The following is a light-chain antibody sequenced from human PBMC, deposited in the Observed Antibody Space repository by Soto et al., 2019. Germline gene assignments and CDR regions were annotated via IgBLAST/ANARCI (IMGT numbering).Light chain of an antibody. CDR1: QSVSSNY. V-gene: IGKV3D-20*02. CDR3: QQRSNWRIT. CDR2: DTS. Sequence: EIVMAQSPSTVSVSAVGRATLSCSAGQSVSSNYLAWYQQKPGQAPRLLISDTSNRATGIPARFSGSGSGTDFTLTISSLEPEDFAVYYCQQRSNWRITFGQGTRLEIK. J-gene: IGKJ5*01.